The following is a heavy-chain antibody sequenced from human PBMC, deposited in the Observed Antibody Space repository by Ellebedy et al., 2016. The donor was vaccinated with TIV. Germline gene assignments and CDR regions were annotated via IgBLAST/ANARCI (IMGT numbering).Heavy chain of an antibody. Sequence: GESLKISXQGSGYSFTSYWIGWVRQMPGKGLEWMGIIYPGDSDTRYSPSFQGQVTISADKSISTAYLQWSSLKASDTAMYYCARHLADITIAAGAFDIWGQGTMVTVSS. CDR3: ARHLADITIAAGAFDI. V-gene: IGHV5-51*01. CDR1: GYSFTSYW. J-gene: IGHJ3*02. CDR2: IYPGDSDT. D-gene: IGHD3-9*01.